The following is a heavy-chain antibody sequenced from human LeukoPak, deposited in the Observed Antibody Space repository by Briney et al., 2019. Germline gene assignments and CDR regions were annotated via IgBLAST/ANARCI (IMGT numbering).Heavy chain of an antibody. CDR3: AKDRSEGSSWTHYYYYGMDV. J-gene: IGHJ6*02. D-gene: IGHD6-13*01. CDR2: ISWNSGNI. V-gene: IGHV3-9*01. Sequence: GRSLRLSCAASGFTFDDCAMHWVRQAPGKGLEWVSGISWNSGNIDYADSVKGRFTISRDNAKNSLYLQMNSLRAEDTALYYCAKDRSEGSSWTHYYYYGMDVWGQGTTVTVSS. CDR1: GFTFDDCA.